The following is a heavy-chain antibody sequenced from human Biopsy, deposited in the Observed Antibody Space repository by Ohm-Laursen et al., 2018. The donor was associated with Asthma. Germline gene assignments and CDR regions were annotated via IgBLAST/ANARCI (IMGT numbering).Heavy chain of an antibody. V-gene: IGHV1-18*01. CDR2: ISVYNGNT. Sequence: ASVKVSCKTSGYTFNSAGITWMRQAPRQGLEWMGWISVYNGNTKVAQKLQDRVTMITDTSTSTAYMELRSLRSDDTAVYFCARAVDYSHYYGIDVWGQGTTVTVS. J-gene: IGHJ6*02. CDR1: GYTFNSAG. D-gene: IGHD3-10*01. CDR3: ARAVDYSHYYGIDV.